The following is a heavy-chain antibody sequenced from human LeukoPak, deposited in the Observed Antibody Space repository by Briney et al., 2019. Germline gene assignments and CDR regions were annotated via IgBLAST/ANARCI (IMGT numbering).Heavy chain of an antibody. Sequence: GGSLRLSCAASGFTYSTYSMNWVRQAPGKGLEWVSSISSSSSYIYYADSVKGRFTISRDNAKNSLYLQMSSLRAEDTAVYYCARDPEHGDYYYYYYMDVWGKGTTVTVSS. CDR2: ISSSSSYI. V-gene: IGHV3-21*06. J-gene: IGHJ6*03. CDR3: ARDPEHGDYYYYYYMDV. D-gene: IGHD4-17*01. CDR1: GFTYSTYS.